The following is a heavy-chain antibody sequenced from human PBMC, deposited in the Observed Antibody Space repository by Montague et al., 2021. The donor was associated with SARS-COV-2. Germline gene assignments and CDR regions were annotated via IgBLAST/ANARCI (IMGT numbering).Heavy chain of an antibody. CDR1: GGSFSGYY. CDR2: INHSGST. Sequence: SETLSLTCAVYGGSFSGYYWNWIRQPPGKGLEWIGEINHSGSTNYNPSLKSRVTISVDTSKNQFSLKLSSVTAADTAVYYCARVPNGRHDNWGPGALVTVSS. CDR3: ARVPNGRHDN. D-gene: IGHD2-8*01. V-gene: IGHV4-34*01. J-gene: IGHJ4*02.